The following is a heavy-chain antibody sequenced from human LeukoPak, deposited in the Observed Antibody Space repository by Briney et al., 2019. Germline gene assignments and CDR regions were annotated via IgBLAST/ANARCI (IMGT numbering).Heavy chain of an antibody. J-gene: IGHJ4*02. CDR2: IYYSGST. CDR3: ARGNNYDSSGYFDY. Sequence: PSGTLSLTCTVSGGSISSYYWSWIRQPPGKGLEWIGYIYYSGSTNYNPSLKSRVTISVDTSKNQFSLKLSSVTAADTAVYYCARGNNYDSSGYFDYWGQGTLVTVSS. D-gene: IGHD3-22*01. CDR1: GGSISSYY. V-gene: IGHV4-59*01.